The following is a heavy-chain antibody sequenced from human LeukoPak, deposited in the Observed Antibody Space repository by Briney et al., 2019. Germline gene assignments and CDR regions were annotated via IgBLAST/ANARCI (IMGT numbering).Heavy chain of an antibody. Sequence: GGSLRLSCAASGFTFSSYAMHWVRQAPGKGREWVAVISYDGSNKYYADSVKGRFTISRDNSKNTLYLQMNSLRAEDTAVYYCARMSTGWSTDYYYYMDVWGKGTTVTVSS. CDR1: GFTFSSYA. J-gene: IGHJ6*03. V-gene: IGHV3-30*04. CDR3: ARMSTGWSTDYYYYMDV. D-gene: IGHD2-15*01. CDR2: ISYDGSNK.